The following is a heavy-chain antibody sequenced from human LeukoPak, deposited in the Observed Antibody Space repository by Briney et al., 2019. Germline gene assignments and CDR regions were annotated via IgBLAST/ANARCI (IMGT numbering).Heavy chain of an antibody. CDR2: INHSGST. V-gene: IGHV4-34*01. Sequence: SETLSLTCAVYGGSFSGYYWSWIRQPPGKGLEWIGEINHSGSTNYNPSLKSRVTISVDTSKNQFSLKLSSVTAADTAVYYCARHRMGLRLHDAFDIWGQGTMVTVSS. J-gene: IGHJ3*02. D-gene: IGHD4/OR15-4a*01. CDR1: GGSFSGYY. CDR3: ARHRMGLRLHDAFDI.